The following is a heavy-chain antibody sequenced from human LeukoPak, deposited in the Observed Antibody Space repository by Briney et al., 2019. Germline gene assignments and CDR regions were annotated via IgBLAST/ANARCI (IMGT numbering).Heavy chain of an antibody. CDR3: AKPFEAGEADDY. CDR2: ISYDGSNK. CDR1: GFTFSSYG. Sequence: PGGSLRLSCAASGFTFSSYGMHWVRQAPGKGLEWVAVISYDGSNKYYADSVKGRLTISRDNSKNTLYLQMNSLRAEDTAVYYCAKPFEAGEADDYWGQGTLVTVSS. J-gene: IGHJ4*02. D-gene: IGHD6-19*01. V-gene: IGHV3-30*18.